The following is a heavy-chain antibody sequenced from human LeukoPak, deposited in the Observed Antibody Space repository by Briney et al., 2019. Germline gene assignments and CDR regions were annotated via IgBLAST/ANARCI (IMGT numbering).Heavy chain of an antibody. CDR2: IDPSDSYT. D-gene: IGHD5-18*01. CDR1: GYSFTNYW. J-gene: IGHJ4*02. CDR3: ARSLGYSYGYGDY. V-gene: IGHV5-10-1*01. Sequence: GESLKISCQGSGYSFTNYWISWVRQMPGKGLEWMGRIDPSDSYTNYSPSFRGHVTISVDKSINTAYLQWSSLTASDTAMYYCARSLGYSYGYGDYWGQGTLVTVSS.